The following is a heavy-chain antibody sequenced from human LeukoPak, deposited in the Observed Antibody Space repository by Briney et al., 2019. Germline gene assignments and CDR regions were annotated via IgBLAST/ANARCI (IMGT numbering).Heavy chain of an antibody. D-gene: IGHD1-26*01. Sequence: SQTLSLTCAISGDSVSNTGAGWHWIRQSPSRGLEWLGRTYYRSKWYNSSAVSVKGRITINPDTSKNQFSLQLNSLSPEDTAVYYCARGGSYSFDPWGQGTLVTVSS. CDR3: ARGGSYSFDP. CDR1: GDSVSNTGAG. J-gene: IGHJ5*02. CDR2: TYYRSKWYN. V-gene: IGHV6-1*01.